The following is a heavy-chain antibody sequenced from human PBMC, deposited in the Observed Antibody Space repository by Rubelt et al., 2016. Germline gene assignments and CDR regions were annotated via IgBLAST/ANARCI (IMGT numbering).Heavy chain of an antibody. D-gene: IGHD3-22*01. Sequence: EVQLVQSGAEVKQPGESLRISCKGSGYSFTSYWISWVRQMPGKGLEWMGRIDPSDSYTDYSPSFQGHVTISADKSTSTAHLHGSSLKASDTAMYYCAFLNDSSGSWAFDIWGQGTMVTVSS. CDR1: GYSFTSYW. V-gene: IGHV5-10-1*01. J-gene: IGHJ3*02. CDR2: IDPSDSYT. CDR3: AFLNDSSGSWAFDI.